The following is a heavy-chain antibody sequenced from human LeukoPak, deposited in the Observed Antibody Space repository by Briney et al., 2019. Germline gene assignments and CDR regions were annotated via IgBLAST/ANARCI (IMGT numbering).Heavy chain of an antibody. CDR2: ISGSGGST. CDR3: ARDSGYSYADDY. D-gene: IGHD5-18*01. J-gene: IGHJ4*02. CDR1: GFTFSGYA. V-gene: IGHV3-23*01. Sequence: GGSLRLSCAASGFTFSGYAMSWVRQAPGKGLEWVSAISGSGGSTYYADSVKGRFTISRDNAKDSLYLQMSSLRGEDTAVYYCARDSGYSYADDYWGQGTLVTVSS.